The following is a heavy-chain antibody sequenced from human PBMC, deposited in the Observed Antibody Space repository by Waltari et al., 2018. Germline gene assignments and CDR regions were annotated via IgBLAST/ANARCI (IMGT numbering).Heavy chain of an antibody. D-gene: IGHD2-15*01. CDR1: GYSISSGYY. J-gene: IGHJ4*02. CDR2: IYHSGST. Sequence: QVQLQESGPGLVKPSETLSLTCAVSGYSISSGYYWGWIRQPPGKGLEWIGSIYHSGSTYYNPSLKSRVTISVDTSQNQFSLKLSSVTAADTAVYYCARAASGRYFDFWGQGTLVTVSS. V-gene: IGHV4-38-2*01. CDR3: ARAASGRYFDF.